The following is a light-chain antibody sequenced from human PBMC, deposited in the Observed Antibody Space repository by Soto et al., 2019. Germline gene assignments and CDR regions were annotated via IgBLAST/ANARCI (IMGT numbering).Light chain of an antibody. J-gene: IGKJ1*01. CDR2: GIS. CDR1: HTISSSY. Sequence: EIVLTQSPGTLSWSPVEIAAVSFRASHTISSSYLAWYQQKPGQAPRLLMYGISRRATGIPDRFSGSGSGTDFTLTITRLEPEDFAVYYCQQYVTSSPRTFGQGTKVDIK. CDR3: QQYVTSSPRT. V-gene: IGKV3-20*01.